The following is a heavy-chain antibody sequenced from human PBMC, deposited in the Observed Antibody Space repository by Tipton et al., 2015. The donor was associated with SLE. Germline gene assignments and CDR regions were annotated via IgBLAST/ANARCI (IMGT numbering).Heavy chain of an antibody. D-gene: IGHD3-10*01. V-gene: IGHV4-61*02. J-gene: IGHJ3*02. CDR2: IYTSGST. CDR1: GGSVTSSAYY. Sequence: TLSLTCTVSGGSVTSSAYYWNWIRQPTGEGLEWIGRIYTSGSTNYNPSLNSRVTISLDTPKNQFSLRLSSVIAADTALYYCARVDRYGSGRGLAFAIWGQGTMVTVS. CDR3: ARVDRYGSGRGLAFAI.